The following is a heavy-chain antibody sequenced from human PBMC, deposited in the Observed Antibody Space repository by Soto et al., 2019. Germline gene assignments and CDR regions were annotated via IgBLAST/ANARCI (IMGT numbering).Heavy chain of an antibody. J-gene: IGHJ6*02. CDR1: GGSISSGGYS. D-gene: IGHD2-2*01. CDR2: IYHSGST. CDR3: ARVVPAARGYYYYGMDV. V-gene: IGHV4-30-2*01. Sequence: SETLSLTCAVSGGSISSGGYSWSWIRQPPGKGLEWIGYIYHSGSTYYNPSLKSRVTISVDRSKNQFSLKLSSVTAADTAVYYCARVVPAARGYYYYGMDVWGQGTTVTVSS.